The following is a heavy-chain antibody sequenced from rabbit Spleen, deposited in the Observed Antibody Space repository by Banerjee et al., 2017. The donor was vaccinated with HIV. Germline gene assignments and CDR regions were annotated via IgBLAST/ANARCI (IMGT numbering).Heavy chain of an antibody. V-gene: IGHV1S47*01. CDR3: AREGGIVVAGAFNL. Sequence: EESGGRLVKPDESLTLTCTGSGFSFSDRDVMCWVRQAPGKGLEWIACIDDVDGNTYYASWVNGRFTISRSTSLATVTLQVTSLTVADTATYFCAREGGIVVAGAFNLWGPGPSSPS. D-gene: IGHD4-1*01. CDR1: GFSFSDRDV. CDR2: IDDVDGNT. J-gene: IGHJ4*01.